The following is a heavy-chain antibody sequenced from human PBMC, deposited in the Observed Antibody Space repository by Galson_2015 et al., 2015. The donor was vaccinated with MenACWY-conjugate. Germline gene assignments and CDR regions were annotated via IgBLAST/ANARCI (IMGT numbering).Heavy chain of an antibody. CDR1: GFTLSSYS. CDR2: IWSDGNKK. Sequence: SLRLSCAASGFTLSSYSMHWVRQSPGKGLEWVALIWSDGNKKSYVDSVRGGFTTSRDNSKNTLFLQMNNLRAADTAVYYCARRRPRDIGGGFDIWGQGTIVTVAS. CDR3: ARRRPRDIGGGFDI. J-gene: IGHJ3*02. D-gene: IGHD2-15*01. V-gene: IGHV3-33*01.